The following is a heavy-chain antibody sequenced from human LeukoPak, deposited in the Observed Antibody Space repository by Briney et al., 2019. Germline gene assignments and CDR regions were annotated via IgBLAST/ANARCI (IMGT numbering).Heavy chain of an antibody. CDR1: GVSLSTSGVG. Sequence: SGPTLVKPTQTLTLTCIFSGVSLSTSGVGVGWIRQPPGKALEWLALIYLDDAKRYSPSLKSRLTITKDTSKNQVVLKMTNMDPVDTATYYCAHTNSSSPVDYWGQGTLVTVSS. CDR3: AHTNSSSPVDY. J-gene: IGHJ4*02. CDR2: IYLDDAK. V-gene: IGHV2-5*02. D-gene: IGHD6-13*01.